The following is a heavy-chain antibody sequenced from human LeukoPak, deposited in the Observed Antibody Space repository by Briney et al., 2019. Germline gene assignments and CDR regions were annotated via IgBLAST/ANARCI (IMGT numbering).Heavy chain of an antibody. V-gene: IGHV3-30*18. CDR1: EFTFTTYG. CDR2: ISYDGSNK. Sequence: GGSLRLSCAASEFTFTTYGMHWVRQAPGKGLEWVAVISYDGSNKFYADSVKGRFTISRDNSKNTLYLQMNSLRTEDTAVYYCAKDQGDFDYWGQGTLVTVSS. J-gene: IGHJ4*02. CDR3: AKDQGDFDY.